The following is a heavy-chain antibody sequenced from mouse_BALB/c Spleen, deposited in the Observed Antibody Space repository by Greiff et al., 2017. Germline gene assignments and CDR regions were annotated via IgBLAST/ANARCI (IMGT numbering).Heavy chain of an antibody. CDR3: TREGDYYGSSPWFAY. CDR2: IYPGNSDT. J-gene: IGHJ3*01. CDR1: GYTFTSYW. Sequence: EVQLQQSGTVLARPGASVKMSCKASGYTFTSYWMHWVKQRPGQGLEWIGGIYPGNSDTSYNQKFKGKAKLTAVTSTSTAYMELSSLTNEDSAVYDCTREGDYYGSSPWFAYWGQGTLVTVSA. D-gene: IGHD1-1*01. V-gene: IGHV1-5*01.